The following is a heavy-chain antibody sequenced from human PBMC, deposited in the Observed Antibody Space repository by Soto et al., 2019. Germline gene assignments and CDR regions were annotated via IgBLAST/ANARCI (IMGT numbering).Heavy chain of an antibody. D-gene: IGHD3-16*01. CDR3: ATKSNYDYISSTYNWFDP. CDR2: FDPEDGET. CDR1: GYTLTELS. J-gene: IGHJ5*02. Sequence: ASVKVSCKVSGYTLTELSMHWVRQAPGKGLEWMGGFDPEDGETIYAQKFQGRVTMTEDTSTDTAYMELSSLRSEDTAVYYCATKSNYDYISSTYNWFDPWGQGTLVPVSS. V-gene: IGHV1-24*01.